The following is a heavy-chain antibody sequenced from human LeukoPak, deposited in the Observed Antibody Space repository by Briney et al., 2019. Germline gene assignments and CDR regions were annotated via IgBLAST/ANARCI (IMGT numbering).Heavy chain of an antibody. CDR1: GGSISSSSYY. Sequence: SETLSLTCTVSGGSISSSSYYWGWIRQPPGKGLEWIGSIYYSGSTYYNPSLKSRVTISVDTSKNQFSLKLSSVTAADTAVYYCARHQGHGYFDWLFLALEAFDIWGQGTMVTVSS. J-gene: IGHJ3*02. V-gene: IGHV4-39*01. CDR2: IYYSGST. CDR3: ARHQGHGYFDWLFLALEAFDI. D-gene: IGHD3-9*01.